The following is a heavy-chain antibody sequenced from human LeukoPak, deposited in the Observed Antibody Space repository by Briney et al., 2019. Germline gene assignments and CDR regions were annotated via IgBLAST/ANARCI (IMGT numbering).Heavy chain of an antibody. V-gene: IGHV3-23*01. CDR1: GFTFSTYA. CDR2: IGGSDGRT. J-gene: IGHJ6*03. CDR3: AKDSSSYDWGYMDV. Sequence: RGSLRLSCAASGFTFSTYAMSWVRQAPGKGLEWVSLIGGSDGRTRYADSVKGRFTISRDNSKNTLYLEMNSLRAEDTAVYYCAKDSSSYDWGYMDVWGKGTTVTISS. D-gene: IGHD3-22*01.